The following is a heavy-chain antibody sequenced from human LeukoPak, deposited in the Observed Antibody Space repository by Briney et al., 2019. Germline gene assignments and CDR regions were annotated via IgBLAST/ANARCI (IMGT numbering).Heavy chain of an antibody. CDR3: ARANQGGYYDSSGYYPFDY. D-gene: IGHD3-22*01. Sequence: SQTLSLTSTVSGGSISSGDYYWSWIRQPPGKGLEWIGYIYYSGSTYYNPSLKSRVTISVDTSKNQFSLKLSSVTAADTAVFYCARANQGGYYDSSGYYPFDYWGQGTLVTVSS. CDR2: IYYSGST. V-gene: IGHV4-30-4*08. J-gene: IGHJ4*02. CDR1: GGSISSGDYY.